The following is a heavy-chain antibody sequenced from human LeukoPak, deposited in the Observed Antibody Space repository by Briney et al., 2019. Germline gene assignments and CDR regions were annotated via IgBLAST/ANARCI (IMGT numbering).Heavy chain of an antibody. Sequence: PSETLSLTCTVSGGSIASGYFYWGWVRQTPGKGLEWIGTMYYTGTTYYTPSLKSRVTISVDTSKNQFSLKLSSVTAADTAVCYCAREHYYDSSGRMPYYYYYMDVWGKGTTVTISS. CDR2: MYYTGTT. J-gene: IGHJ6*03. CDR1: GGSIASGYFY. D-gene: IGHD3-22*01. V-gene: IGHV4-39*07. CDR3: AREHYYDSSGRMPYYYYYMDV.